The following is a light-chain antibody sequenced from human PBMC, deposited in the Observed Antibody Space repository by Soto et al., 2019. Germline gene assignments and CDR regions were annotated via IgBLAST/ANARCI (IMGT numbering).Light chain of an antibody. J-gene: IGKJ1*01. CDR1: QSVSSN. CDR2: GAS. Sequence: EIVVTQSPATLSVSPGARATLSCRASQSVSSNLAWYQQKPGQAPRLLIYGASTRATGIPARFSGSGSGTEFTLTISSLQSEDFAVYYCQHYNNWPPWTFGQGTKVDIK. V-gene: IGKV3-15*01. CDR3: QHYNNWPPWT.